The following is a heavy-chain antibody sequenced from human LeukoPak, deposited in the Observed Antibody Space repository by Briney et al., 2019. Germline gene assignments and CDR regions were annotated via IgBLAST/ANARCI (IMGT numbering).Heavy chain of an antibody. V-gene: IGHV4-4*02. Sequence: SGTLSLTCAVSGGSISSSNWWSWVRQPPGKGLEWIGEIYHSGSTNYNPSLKSRVTISVDTSKNQFSLKLSSVTAADTAVYYCARGRVLWFGELFLYYFDYWGQGTLVTVSS. CDR1: GGSISSSNW. CDR3: ARGRVLWFGELFLYYFDY. D-gene: IGHD3-10*01. CDR2: IYHSGST. J-gene: IGHJ4*02.